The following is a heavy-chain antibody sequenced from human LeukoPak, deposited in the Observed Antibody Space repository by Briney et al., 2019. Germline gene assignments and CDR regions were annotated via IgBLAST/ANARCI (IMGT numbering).Heavy chain of an antibody. V-gene: IGHV3-53*01. D-gene: IGHD3-22*01. CDR2: IYGNNRT. CDR1: GFTVSNNY. Sequence: SGGSLRLSCTASGFTVSNNYMTWVRQAPGKGLEWVSVIYGNNRTYYADSVKGRFTISRDNSKNTLYLQMNSLRAEDTAVYYCAKGSFDSSGYYFRETPVRFDYWGQGTLVTVSS. CDR3: AKGSFDSSGYYFRETPVRFDY. J-gene: IGHJ4*02.